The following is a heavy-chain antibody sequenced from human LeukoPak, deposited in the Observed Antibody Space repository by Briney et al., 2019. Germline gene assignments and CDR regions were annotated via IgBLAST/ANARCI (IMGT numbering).Heavy chain of an antibody. D-gene: IGHD1-7*01. CDR3: AGLTGDNWNSYSSGGAFDP. CDR2: IYPTDSDT. V-gene: IGHV5-51*01. J-gene: IGHJ5*02. CDR1: GYFFPNFW. Sequence: GEALQISCKASGYFFPNFWHAWVRQLPGEGLEWMGIIYPTDSDTTYSPSFQGQVPTSVDTSISTASLQWRSLKASDSGMYYCAGLTGDNWNSYSSGGAFDPWGQGTLVTVSS.